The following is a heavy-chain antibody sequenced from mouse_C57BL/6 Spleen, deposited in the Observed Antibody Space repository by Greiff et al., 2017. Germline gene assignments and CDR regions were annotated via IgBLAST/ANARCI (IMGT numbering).Heavy chain of an antibody. V-gene: IGHV1-62-2*01. Sequence: LVESGAELVKPGASVKLSCKASGYTFTEYTIHWVKQRSGQGLEWIGWFYPGSGSIKYNEKFKDKATLTADKSSSTVYMELSRLTSEDSAVYFCARHGPPYYYGSTSYYFDYWGQGTTLTVSS. D-gene: IGHD1-1*01. J-gene: IGHJ2*01. CDR3: ARHGPPYYYGSTSYYFDY. CDR2: FYPGSGSI. CDR1: GYTFTEYT.